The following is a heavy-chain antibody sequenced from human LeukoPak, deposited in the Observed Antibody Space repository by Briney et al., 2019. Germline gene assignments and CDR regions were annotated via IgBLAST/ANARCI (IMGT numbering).Heavy chain of an antibody. CDR1: GGSISSSSYY. CDR2: INHSGST. D-gene: IGHD3-9*01. CDR3: ARTPRRSPLRYFDWRRPGSPFDP. J-gene: IGHJ5*02. V-gene: IGHV4-39*07. Sequence: KPSETLSLTCTVSGGSISSSSYYWSWIRQPPGKGLEWIGEINHSGSTNYNPSLKSRVTISVDTSKNQFSLKLSSVTAADTAVYYCARTPRRSPLRYFDWRRPGSPFDPWGQGTLVTVSS.